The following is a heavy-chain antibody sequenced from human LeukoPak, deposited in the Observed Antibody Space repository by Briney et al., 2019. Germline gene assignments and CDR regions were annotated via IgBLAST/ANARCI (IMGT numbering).Heavy chain of an antibody. CDR2: TNYRSKWNT. Sequence: SQTLSLTCAISGDSVSNNSATWNWIRQSPSRGLEWLGRTNYRSKWNTDYAVSVKSRTTINPDTSKNQFSLHLISVTPEDAAVYYCAREGRHAFDIWGQGTMVTVSS. V-gene: IGHV6-1*01. J-gene: IGHJ3*02. CDR1: GDSVSNNSAT. CDR3: AREGRHAFDI. D-gene: IGHD2-15*01.